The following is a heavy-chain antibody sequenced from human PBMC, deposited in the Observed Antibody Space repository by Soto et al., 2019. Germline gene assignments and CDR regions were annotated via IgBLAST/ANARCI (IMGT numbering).Heavy chain of an antibody. D-gene: IGHD2-8*01. CDR2: ISVYTGNT. V-gene: IGHV1-18*04. CDR1: GYTFTSYG. Sequence: QVQLVQSGGEVTKPGASVKVSCKSSGYTFTSYGVSWVRQAPGQGLEWLGWISVYTGNTKQAQKFQDRVTLTTEASTGTASMELRNCRSDDTAVYYCARDRCTTDRCYTHHFDVWGQGTTVTVSS. J-gene: IGHJ6*02. CDR3: ARDRCTTDRCYTHHFDV.